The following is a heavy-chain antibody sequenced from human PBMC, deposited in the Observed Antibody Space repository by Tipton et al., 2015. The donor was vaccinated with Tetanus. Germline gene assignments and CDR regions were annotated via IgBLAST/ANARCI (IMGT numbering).Heavy chain of an antibody. CDR2: IKQDGSEK. CDR3: ASFWPVADAVDV. Sequence: SLRLSCAASEFTLSRFWLSWVRQAPGKGLEWVANIKQDGSEKYFVDSVKGRFTISRDNARNSLYLQMTSLRPEDTAVYYCASFWPVADAVDVWGQGTRVIVSS. D-gene: IGHD3-3*01. V-gene: IGHV3-7*02. CDR1: EFTLSRFW. J-gene: IGHJ3*01.